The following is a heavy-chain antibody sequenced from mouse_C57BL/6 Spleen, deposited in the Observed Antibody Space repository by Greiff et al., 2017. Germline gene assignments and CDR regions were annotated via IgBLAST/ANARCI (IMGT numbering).Heavy chain of an antibody. CDR1: GYTFTSYW. D-gene: IGHD1-1*01. V-gene: IGHV1-61*01. Sequence: VKLQQPGAELVRPGSSVKLSCKASGYTFTSYWMDWVKQRPGQGLEWIGNIYPSDSETHYNQKFKDKATLTVDKSSSTAYMQLSSLTSEDSAVYYCARHYGSSPFDDWGQGTTLTVSS. CDR2: IYPSDSET. CDR3: ARHYGSSPFDD. J-gene: IGHJ2*01.